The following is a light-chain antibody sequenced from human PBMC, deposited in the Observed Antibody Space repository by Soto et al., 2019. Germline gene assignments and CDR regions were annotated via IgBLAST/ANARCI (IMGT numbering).Light chain of an antibody. J-gene: IGKJ5*01. V-gene: IGKV3-11*01. CDR2: DAS. Sequence: EIVLTQSPATLSLSPGERATLSCRASQSVGTYLGWYQQRPGQAPRLLIYDASNRAAGIPARFSGSGSGTDFTLTITSLEYEDFAVYYCQYRNTWPPAFGQGTRLEIK. CDR3: QYRNTWPPA. CDR1: QSVGTY.